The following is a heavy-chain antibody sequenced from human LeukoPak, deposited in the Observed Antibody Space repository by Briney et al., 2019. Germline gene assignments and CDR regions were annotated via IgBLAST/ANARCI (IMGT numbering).Heavy chain of an antibody. V-gene: IGHV1-18*01. CDR1: GYTFSSYG. J-gene: IGHJ4*02. CDR2: ISAYNGKT. CDR3: ARIQYSGYDSGY. Sequence: ASVKVSCKASGYTFSSYGISWVRQAPGQGIEWMGWISAYNGKTNYAQKLQGRVTMTTDTSTSTAYMELRSLRSDDTAVYYCARIQYSGYDSGYWGQGTLVTVSS. D-gene: IGHD5-12*01.